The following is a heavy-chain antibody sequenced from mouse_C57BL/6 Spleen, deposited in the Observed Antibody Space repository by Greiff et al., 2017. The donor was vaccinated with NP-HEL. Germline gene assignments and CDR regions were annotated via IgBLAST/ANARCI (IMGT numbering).Heavy chain of an antibody. CDR3: DRQRYGSSYDAMDY. J-gene: IGHJ4*01. CDR1: GFSLTSYG. Sequence: QVQLKESGPGLVAPSQSLSITCTVSGFSLTSYGVHWVRQPPGKGLEWLVVIWSDGSTTYNSALKSRLGIGNDNSKSQVFLKMNSCQTDDTAMYDCDRQRYGSSYDAMDYWGQGTSVTVSS. D-gene: IGHD1-1*01. V-gene: IGHV2-6-1*01. CDR2: IWSDGST.